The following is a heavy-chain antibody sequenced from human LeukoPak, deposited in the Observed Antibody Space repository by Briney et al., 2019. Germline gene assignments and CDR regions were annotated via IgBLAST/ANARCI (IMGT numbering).Heavy chain of an antibody. V-gene: IGHV4-30-4*01. Sequence: SETLSLTCTVSGGSLSSGDYYWSWIRQPPGKGLEWIGYIYYSGSSYYNPSLKSRVTISVDTSKNQFSLEVSSVTAADTAVYYCARDQCSDYVCLFDPWGQGTLVTVSS. CDR3: ARDQCSDYVCLFDP. J-gene: IGHJ5*02. CDR1: GGSLSSGDYY. CDR2: IYYSGSS. D-gene: IGHD4-17*01.